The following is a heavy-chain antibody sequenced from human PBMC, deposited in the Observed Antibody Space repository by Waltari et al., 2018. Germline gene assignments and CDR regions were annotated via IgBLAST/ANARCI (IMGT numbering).Heavy chain of an antibody. CDR1: GYTFTGYY. J-gene: IGHJ6*03. D-gene: IGHD2-15*01. CDR3: ARIQRGYCSGGSCYDNYYYYMDV. CDR2: INPNSGGT. V-gene: IGHV1-2*02. Sequence: QVQLVQSGAEVKKPGASVKVSCTASGYTFTGYYMHWVRQAPGQGLAWIGWINPNSGGTNYAQKFQGRVTRTRDTSISTAYMELSRLRSDDTAVYYCARIQRGYCSGGSCYDNYYYYMDVWGKGTTVTVSS.